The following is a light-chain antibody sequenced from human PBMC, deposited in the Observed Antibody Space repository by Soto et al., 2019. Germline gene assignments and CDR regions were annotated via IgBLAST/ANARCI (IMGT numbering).Light chain of an antibody. Sequence: QSALTQPASGSGSHGQSITISCTGPGSDISVYNYVSWYQQHPGKAPKLIIYEVSDRTSGVSNRCSGSKSGNTASLTISGLQAEDEADYYCSSYSSSTPYVFGTGTKLTVL. J-gene: IGLJ1*01. V-gene: IGLV2-14*01. CDR2: EVS. CDR1: GSDISVYNY. CDR3: SSYSSSTPYV.